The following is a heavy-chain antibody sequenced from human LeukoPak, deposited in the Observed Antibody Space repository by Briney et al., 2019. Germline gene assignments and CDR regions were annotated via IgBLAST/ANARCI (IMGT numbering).Heavy chain of an antibody. V-gene: IGHV4-34*01. CDR2: IHHSGST. CDR1: GGSFSGYS. D-gene: IGHD1-14*01. J-gene: IGHJ4*02. CDR3: ARQPES. Sequence: SETLSLTCAVYGGSFSGYSWTWIRQPPGKGLEWIGEIHHSGSTNYNTSLKSRVTISLDTSRSQFSLKLRSVTAADTAVYYCARQPESWGQGTLVTVSS.